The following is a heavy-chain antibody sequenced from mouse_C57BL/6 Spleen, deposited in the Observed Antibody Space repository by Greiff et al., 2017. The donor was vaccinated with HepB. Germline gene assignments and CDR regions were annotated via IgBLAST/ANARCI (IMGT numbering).Heavy chain of an antibody. V-gene: IGHV1-64*01. CDR2: IHPNSGST. CDR3: AKNLKVGPPFAY. D-gene: IGHD4-1*01. Sequence: QVQLQQSGAELVKPGASVKLSCKASGYTFTSYWMHWVKQRPGQGLEWIGMIHPNSGSTNYNEKFKSKATLTVDKSSSTAYMQLSSLTSEDSAVYYCAKNLKVGPPFAYWGQGTLVTVSA. J-gene: IGHJ3*01. CDR1: GYTFTSYW.